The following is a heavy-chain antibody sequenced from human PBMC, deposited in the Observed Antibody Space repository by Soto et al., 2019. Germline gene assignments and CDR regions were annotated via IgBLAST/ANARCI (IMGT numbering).Heavy chain of an antibody. J-gene: IGHJ4*02. CDR3: EIRNPYGVLDY. CDR1: GFLFSSYG. Sequence: PGGSLRLSCAAPGFLFSSYGMPWVRLAPGKGLVWGSRINSDGSSTSYAASVKGRFTLSRDNAKNMLYLQMNSLRAEDTALYYCEIRNPYGVLDYWGPGTLVTVPS. CDR2: INSDGSST. V-gene: IGHV3-74*01. D-gene: IGHD4-17*01.